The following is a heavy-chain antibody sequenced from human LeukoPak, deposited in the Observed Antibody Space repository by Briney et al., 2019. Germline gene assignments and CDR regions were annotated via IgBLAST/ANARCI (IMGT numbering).Heavy chain of an antibody. CDR1: GFTFSSYE. CDR2: ISSSGSTI. Sequence: PGGSLRLSCAASGFTFSSYEMHWVRQAPGKGLEWVSYISSSGSTIYYADSVKGRFTISRDNAKNSLYLQMSSLRAEDTAVYYCATMTTVVDYWGQGTLVTVSS. J-gene: IGHJ4*02. CDR3: ATMTTVVDY. D-gene: IGHD4-23*01. V-gene: IGHV3-48*03.